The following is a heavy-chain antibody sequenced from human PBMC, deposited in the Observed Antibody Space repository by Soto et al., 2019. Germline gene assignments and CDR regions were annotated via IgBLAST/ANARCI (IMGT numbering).Heavy chain of an antibody. CDR3: ARTLGPRGEYYYYYYGMDV. V-gene: IGHV1-69*01. CDR2: IIPIFGTA. D-gene: IGHD3-16*01. CDR1: GGTFSSYA. Sequence: QVQLVQSGAEVKKPGSSVKVCCKASGGTFSSYAISWVRQAPGEGLEWMGGIIPIFGTANYAQKFQGRVTITADESTSTAYMELSSLRSEDTAVYYCARTLGPRGEYYYYYYGMDVWGQGTTVTVSS. J-gene: IGHJ6*02.